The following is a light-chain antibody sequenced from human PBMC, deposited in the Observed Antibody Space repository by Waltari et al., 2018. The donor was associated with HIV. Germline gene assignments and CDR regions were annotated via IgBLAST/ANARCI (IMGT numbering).Light chain of an antibody. CDR1: SDDIGLYNF. Sequence: QSALTQPPSVSGSPGQSITISCTGTSDDIGLYNFVSWYQKHPDKAPQLIIYGNTNRPSGGSYRFAGSKSDNTASLTISGLQAEDEADYYCSSFATSDTLLFGGGTKLTVL. CDR2: GNT. CDR3: SSFATSDTLL. J-gene: IGLJ2*01. V-gene: IGLV2-14*01.